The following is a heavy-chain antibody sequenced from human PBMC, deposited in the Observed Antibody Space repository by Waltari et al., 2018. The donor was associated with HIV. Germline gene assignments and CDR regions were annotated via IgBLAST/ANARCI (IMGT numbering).Heavy chain of an antibody. J-gene: IGHJ4*02. CDR3: ARDNLWFGEAN. D-gene: IGHD3-10*01. CDR2: IYYSGST. V-gene: IGHV4-39*07. Sequence: QLQLQESGPGLVKPSETLSLTCTVSGGSISSSCYYWGWIRQPPGKGLEWIGIIYYSGSTYYNPSLKSRVTISVDTSKNQFSLKLSSVTAADTAVYYCARDNLWFGEANWGQGTLVTVSS. CDR1: GGSISSSCYY.